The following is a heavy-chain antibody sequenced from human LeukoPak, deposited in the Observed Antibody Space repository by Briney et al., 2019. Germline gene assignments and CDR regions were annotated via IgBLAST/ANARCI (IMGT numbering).Heavy chain of an antibody. CDR3: AKDWWLENYFDY. CDR2: ISYDGSNK. V-gene: IGHV3-30*18. Sequence: PGGSLRLSCAASGFTFSSYGMHWVRQAPGKGLEGVAVISYDGSNKYYADSVKGRFTISRDNSKNTLYLQMNSLRAEDTAVYYCAKDWWLENYFDYWGQGTLVTVSS. D-gene: IGHD6-19*01. CDR1: GFTFSSYG. J-gene: IGHJ4*02.